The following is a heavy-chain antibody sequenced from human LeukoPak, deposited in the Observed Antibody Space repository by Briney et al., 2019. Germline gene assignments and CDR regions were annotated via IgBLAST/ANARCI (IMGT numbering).Heavy chain of an antibody. D-gene: IGHD2-15*01. CDR2: INSDGSST. CDR1: GFTFSSYW. Sequence: PGGSLRLSCAASGFTFSSYWMHWVRQAPGMGLVWVSRINSDGSSTSYADSVKGRFTISRDNAKNTLYLQMNSLRAEDTAVYYCARDSRVAASDYWGQGTLVTVSS. V-gene: IGHV3-74*01. CDR3: ARDSRVAASDY. J-gene: IGHJ4*02.